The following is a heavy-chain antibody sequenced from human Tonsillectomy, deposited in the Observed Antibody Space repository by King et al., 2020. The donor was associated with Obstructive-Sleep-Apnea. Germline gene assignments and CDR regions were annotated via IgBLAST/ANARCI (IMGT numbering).Heavy chain of an antibody. Sequence: VQLVESGGGVVQPGGSLRLSCASSGFTFSSYGMHWVRQAPGKGLEWVAFIRYDGSNKYYADSVKGRFTISRDNSKNTLFLQMNSLRAEDTAVYYCAKDNYYYESSGALDYWGQGTLVTVSS. V-gene: IGHV3-30*02. CDR1: GFTFSSYG. D-gene: IGHD3-22*01. CDR3: AKDNYYYESSGALDY. CDR2: IRYDGSNK. J-gene: IGHJ4*02.